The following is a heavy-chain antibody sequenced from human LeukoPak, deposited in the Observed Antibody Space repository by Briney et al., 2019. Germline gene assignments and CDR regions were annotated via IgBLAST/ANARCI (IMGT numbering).Heavy chain of an antibody. CDR1: GGSVSSGLNK. V-gene: IGHV4-61*01. CDR3: ARDLGPSRGFDY. CDR2: ISYSGGA. D-gene: IGHD3-10*01. J-gene: IGHJ4*02. Sequence: SETLSLTCTVSGGSVSSGLNKWSWIRQPPGKGLEWIGDISYSGGASYNPSLRSRVTISVDWSTNQFSLTLGSVNAADTAVYYCARDLGPSRGFDYWGRGTLVTVSS.